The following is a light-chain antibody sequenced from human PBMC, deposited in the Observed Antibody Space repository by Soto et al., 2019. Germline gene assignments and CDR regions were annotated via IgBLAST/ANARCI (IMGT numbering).Light chain of an antibody. CDR2: AAS. CDR3: QQLNSYLT. Sequence: DIQLTQSPSFLSASVGDRVTITCRASQGISSYLAWYQQKPGKAPKLLIYAASTLQSGVPSRFSGSGSGTEFTLTISSLQPEDFATCYCQQLNSYLTVGPGTKVDIQ. CDR1: QGISSY. J-gene: IGKJ3*01. V-gene: IGKV1-9*01.